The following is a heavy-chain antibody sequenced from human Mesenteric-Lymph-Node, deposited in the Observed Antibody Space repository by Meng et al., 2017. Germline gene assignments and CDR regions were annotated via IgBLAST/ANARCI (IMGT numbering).Heavy chain of an antibody. CDR2: ISSSGTYI. Sequence: EVQLVESGGGLVKRGGSLRLSCAASGFTFSSYSMNWVRQAPGKGLEWVSSISSSGTYIYYADSVKGRFTISRDNAKNSLYLQMNSLRAEDTAVYYCARGSGLAVAATFDYWGQGTLVTVSS. CDR3: ARGSGLAVAATFDY. D-gene: IGHD1-26*01. J-gene: IGHJ4*02. V-gene: IGHV3-21*01. CDR1: GFTFSSYS.